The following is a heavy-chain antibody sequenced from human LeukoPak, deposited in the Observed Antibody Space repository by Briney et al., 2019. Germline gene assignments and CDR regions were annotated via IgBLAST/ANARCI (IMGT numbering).Heavy chain of an antibody. CDR1: GDSISVYY. Sequence: SETLSLTCTVSGDSISVYYWTWIRQPAGKGLEWIGRIYTSGSANYNPSLKSRVTISVDTSKNQFSLKLSSVTAADTAVYYCARDRGYSYGYLDYWGQGTLVTVSS. J-gene: IGHJ4*02. V-gene: IGHV4-4*07. CDR3: ARDRGYSYGYLDY. CDR2: IYTSGSA. D-gene: IGHD5-18*01.